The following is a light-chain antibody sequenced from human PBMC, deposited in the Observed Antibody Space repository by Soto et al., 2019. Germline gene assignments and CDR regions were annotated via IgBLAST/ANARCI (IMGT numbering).Light chain of an antibody. V-gene: IGLV9-49*01. J-gene: IGLJ2*01. CDR1: SGYSTYK. CDR3: GADHGSGSNFVVV. CDR2: VGTGGIVG. Sequence: QPVLTQPPSASASLGTSVTLTCTLSSGYSTYKVDWYQQRPGKGPRFVMRVGTGGIVGSKGDGIPDRFSVLGSGLNRNLTIKNIQEEDESDYHCGADHGSGSNFVVVFGGGTKLTVL.